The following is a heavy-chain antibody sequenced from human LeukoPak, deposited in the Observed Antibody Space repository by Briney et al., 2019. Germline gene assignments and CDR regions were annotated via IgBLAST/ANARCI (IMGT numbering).Heavy chain of an antibody. V-gene: IGHV4-39*01. D-gene: IGHD2-15*01. CDR3: ARHRIGSCTGGSCYMYYFDY. CDR2: LYYSGST. J-gene: IGHJ4*02. Sequence: SETLSLTCTVSGGSISSYYWGWIRQPPGKGLEWIGSLYYSGSTYYNPSLKSRVTISVDTSKNQFSLKLSSVTAADTAVYYCARHRIGSCTGGSCYMYYFDYWGQGTLVTVSS. CDR1: GGSISSYY.